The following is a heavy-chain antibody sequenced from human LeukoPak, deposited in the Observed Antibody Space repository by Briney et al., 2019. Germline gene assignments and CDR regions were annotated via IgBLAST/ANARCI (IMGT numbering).Heavy chain of an antibody. CDR2: IENNGRST. CDR3: AIIGTPGETEYYRL. CDR1: GFTFSNYW. J-gene: IGHJ1*01. D-gene: IGHD2-21*01. V-gene: IGHV3-74*01. Sequence: GGSLRLSCEASGFTFSNYWMHWVRQAPGKGLVWVSHIENNGRSTNYADSVKGRFTISRDNARNTLSLERNNLRAEDTAIYYCAIIGTPGETEYYRLWGQGTRVTVSS.